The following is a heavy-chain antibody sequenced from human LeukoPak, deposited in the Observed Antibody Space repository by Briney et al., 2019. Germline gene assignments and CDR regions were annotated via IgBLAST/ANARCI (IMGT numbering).Heavy chain of an antibody. V-gene: IGHV3-9*01. D-gene: IGHD2-15*01. CDR2: ISWNSGSI. CDR3: AREWWGAFDI. CDR1: GFTFDDYA. J-gene: IGHJ3*02. Sequence: QSGRSLRLSCAASGFTFDDYAMHWVRQAPGKGLEWVSGISWNSGSIGYADSVKGRFTISRDNAKNSLYLQMNSLRAEDTAVYYCAREWWGAFDIWGQGTMVTVSS.